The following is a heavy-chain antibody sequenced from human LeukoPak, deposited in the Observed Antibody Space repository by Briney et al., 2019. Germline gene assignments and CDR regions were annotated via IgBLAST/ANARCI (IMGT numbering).Heavy chain of an antibody. CDR1: GYTFTSYD. Sequence: ASVKVSFKASGYTFTSYDINWVRQATGQGLEWMGWMNPNRGNTGYAQKFQGRVTMTRNTSISTAYMELSSLRSEDTAVYYCARGVGAAAGTGVDYWGQGTLVTVSS. CDR2: MNPNRGNT. V-gene: IGHV1-8*01. J-gene: IGHJ4*02. D-gene: IGHD6-13*01. CDR3: ARGVGAAAGTGVDY.